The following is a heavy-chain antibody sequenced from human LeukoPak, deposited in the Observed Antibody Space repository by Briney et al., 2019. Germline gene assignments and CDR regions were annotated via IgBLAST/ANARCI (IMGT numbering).Heavy chain of an antibody. CDR2: INHSGST. V-gene: IGHV4-34*01. CDR3: ARGRGYYDFWSGSLGYFDY. J-gene: IGHJ4*02. D-gene: IGHD3-3*01. CDR1: GGSFSGYY. Sequence: PSETLSLTCAVYGGSFSGYYWSWIRQPPGKGLEWIGEINHSGSTNYNPSLKSRVTISVDTSKNQFSLKLSSVTAADTAVYYCARGRGYYDFWSGSLGYFDYWGQGTLVTVSS.